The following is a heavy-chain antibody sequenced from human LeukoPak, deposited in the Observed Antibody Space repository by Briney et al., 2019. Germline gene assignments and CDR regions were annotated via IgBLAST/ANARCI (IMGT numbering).Heavy chain of an antibody. CDR1: GYTFTGYY. D-gene: IGHD2-8*01. CDR2: INPNSDGT. Sequence: ASVKVSCKASGYTFTGYYMHWVRQAPGQGLEWMGWINPNSDGTNYAQKFQGRVTMTRDTSISTAYMELSRLRSDDTAVYYCARVSYCTNGVCLYYYYYGMDVWGQGTTVTVSS. V-gene: IGHV1-2*02. J-gene: IGHJ6*02. CDR3: ARVSYCTNGVCLYYYYYGMDV.